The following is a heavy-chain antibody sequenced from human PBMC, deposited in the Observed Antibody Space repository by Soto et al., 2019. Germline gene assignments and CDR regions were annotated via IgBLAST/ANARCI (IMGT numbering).Heavy chain of an antibody. CDR3: AREVDYYDSSGYSVPQAFDI. J-gene: IGHJ3*02. CDR1: GGTFSSYA. V-gene: IGHV1-69*13. CDR2: IIPIFGTA. D-gene: IGHD3-22*01. Sequence: VASVKVSCKASGGTFSSYAISWVRQAPGQGLEWMGGIIPIFGTANYAQKFQGRVTITADESTSTAYMELSSLRSEDTAVYYCAREVDYYDSSGYSVPQAFDIWGQGTMVTVSS.